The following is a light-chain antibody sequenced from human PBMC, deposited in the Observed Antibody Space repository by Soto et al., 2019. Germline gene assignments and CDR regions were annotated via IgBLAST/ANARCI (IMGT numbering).Light chain of an antibody. V-gene: IGKV3-11*01. CDR1: QSVSSTY. J-gene: IGKJ1*01. Sequence: EIVLTQSPGTLSLSPGERATLSCRASQSVSSTYLAWYQQKPGQAPRLLIYGASNRATGVPARFSGSGSGTDFTLTISSLEPEDFAVYYCQQCSNWPPKFGQGTKVDIK. CDR2: GAS. CDR3: QQCSNWPPK.